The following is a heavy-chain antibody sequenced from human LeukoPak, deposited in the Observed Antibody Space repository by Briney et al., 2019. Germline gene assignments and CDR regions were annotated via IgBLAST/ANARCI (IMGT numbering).Heavy chain of an antibody. CDR2: ISGSGGST. CDR1: GFTFSSYA. D-gene: IGHD3-10*01. J-gene: IGHJ6*02. CDR3: SKVAYYGSGSLYYYYVMVV. V-gene: IGHV3-23*01. Sequence: GGSLRLSCAASGFTFSSYAMSWVRQAPGKGLEWVSAISGSGGSTYYADSVKGRFTISRDNSKNTLYLQMNSLRAEDTAVYYCSKVAYYGSGSLYYYYVMVVCGQGTTVTPSS.